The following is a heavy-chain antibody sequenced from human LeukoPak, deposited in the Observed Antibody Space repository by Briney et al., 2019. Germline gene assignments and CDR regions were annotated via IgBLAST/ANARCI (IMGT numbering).Heavy chain of an antibody. Sequence: VASVKVSCKASGGTFSSYAISWVRQAPGQGPEWMGGIIPIFGTANYAQKFQGRVTITTDESTSTAYMELSSLRSEDTAVYYCASAWRASSGYYSLDYWGQGTLVTVSS. V-gene: IGHV1-69*05. CDR1: GGTFSSYA. D-gene: IGHD3-22*01. CDR3: ASAWRASSGYYSLDY. CDR2: IIPIFGTA. J-gene: IGHJ4*02.